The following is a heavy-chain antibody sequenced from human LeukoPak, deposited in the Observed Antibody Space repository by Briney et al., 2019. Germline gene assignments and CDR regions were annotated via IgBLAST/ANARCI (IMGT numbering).Heavy chain of an antibody. CDR1: GGTFSSYA. J-gene: IGHJ4*02. Sequence: EASVKVSCKASGGTFSSYAISWVRQAPGQGLEWMGGIIPIFGTANYAQKFQGRVTITTDESTSTAYMELSSLRSEDTAVYYCARSRGYCSSTSCFPETTANYYLDYWGQGTLVTVSS. CDR2: IIPIFGTA. V-gene: IGHV1-69*05. CDR3: ARSRGYCSSTSCFPETTANYYLDY. D-gene: IGHD2-2*01.